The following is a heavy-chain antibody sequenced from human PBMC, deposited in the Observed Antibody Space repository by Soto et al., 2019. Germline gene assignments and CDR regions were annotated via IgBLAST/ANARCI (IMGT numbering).Heavy chain of an antibody. V-gene: IGHV1-3*04. CDR2: INIGNGNT. CDR1: GYTFTYYP. CDR3: AREPLCGGRCYDNYFDP. Sequence: ASVKVSCKASGYTFTYYPIHWVRQAPGQRLEWMGLINIGNGNTASSQKFQDRVTITRETSASTAYMELTSLRSEDTAVYYCAREPLCGGRCYDNYFDPWGQGTLVTVSS. D-gene: IGHD2-15*01. J-gene: IGHJ5*02.